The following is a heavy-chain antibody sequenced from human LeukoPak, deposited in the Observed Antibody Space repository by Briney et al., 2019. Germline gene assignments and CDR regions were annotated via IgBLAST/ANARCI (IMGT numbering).Heavy chain of an antibody. CDR3: RGVPAAGGVDY. V-gene: IGHV3-73*01. Sequence: GGSLRLSCAASGFTFSGSAMHWVRQPSGKGLEWVGRIRSKANSYATAYAASVKGRFTISRDDSKNTAYLQMNSLKTEDTAVYYCRGVPAAGGVDYWGQGTLVTVSS. CDR1: GFTFSGSA. CDR2: IRSKANSYAT. J-gene: IGHJ4*02. D-gene: IGHD2-2*01.